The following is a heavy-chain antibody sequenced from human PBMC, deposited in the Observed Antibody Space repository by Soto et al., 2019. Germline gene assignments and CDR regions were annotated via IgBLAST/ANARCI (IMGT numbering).Heavy chain of an antibody. D-gene: IGHD1-1*01. J-gene: IGHJ3*02. CDR2: ISWNSGSI. Sequence: EVQLVESGGGLVQPGRSLRHSCAASGFTCDDYAMHWVRQAPGKGLEWVSGISWNSGSIGYANSVKGRFTISRDHAKNSLYLPMSSLRAEYTALYYCAKEMSGTISDAFDIWGQGTMVTVSS. V-gene: IGHV3-9*01. CDR3: AKEMSGTISDAFDI. CDR1: GFTCDDYA.